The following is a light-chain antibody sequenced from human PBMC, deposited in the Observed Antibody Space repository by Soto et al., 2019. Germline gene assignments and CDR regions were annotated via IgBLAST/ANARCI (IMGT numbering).Light chain of an antibody. V-gene: IGKV3-11*01. CDR1: HYINTR. CDR2: QTS. Sequence: EIVLTQSPATLCSFPRDRVTLSCRASHYINTRLAWYQHRPGQAPRLLIYQTSIRAAGIPARFSASGSGTDFTLTISDVQPEDFALYYCHQRQSWPRTFGQGTKVDIK. J-gene: IGKJ1*01. CDR3: HQRQSWPRT.